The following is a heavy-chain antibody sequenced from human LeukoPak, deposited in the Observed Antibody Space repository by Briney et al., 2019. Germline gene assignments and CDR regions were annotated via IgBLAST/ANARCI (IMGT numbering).Heavy chain of an antibody. D-gene: IGHD3-10*01. CDR2: IKQDGTEK. J-gene: IGHJ4*02. Sequence: GGSLRLSCAASGFTFTTYWMSWVRQAPGKGLEWVANIKQDGTEKYYVDSVKGRFTISRDYAKKSLFLQMNSLRVEDTAVYFCAKVAKYYYGPETYYFFEQWGQGTPVTAAS. V-gene: IGHV3-7*01. CDR1: GFTFTTYW. CDR3: AKVAKYYYGPETYYFFEQ.